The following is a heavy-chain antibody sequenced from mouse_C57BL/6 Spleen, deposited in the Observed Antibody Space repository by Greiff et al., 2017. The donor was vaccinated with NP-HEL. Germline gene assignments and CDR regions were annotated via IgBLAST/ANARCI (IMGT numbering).Heavy chain of an antibody. D-gene: IGHD2-4*01. V-gene: IGHV2-5*01. CDR3: AKPHYDYGNYYAMDY. J-gene: IGHJ4*01. CDR1: VFSLTSYG. CDR2: IWRGGST. Sequence: VQLQQSGPGLVQPSQSLSITCTVSVFSLTSYGVHWVRQSPGKGLEWLGVIWRGGSTDYNAAFMSRLSSTKDNSKSQVFFKMNSLQADDTAIYYCAKPHYDYGNYYAMDYWGQGTSVTVSS.